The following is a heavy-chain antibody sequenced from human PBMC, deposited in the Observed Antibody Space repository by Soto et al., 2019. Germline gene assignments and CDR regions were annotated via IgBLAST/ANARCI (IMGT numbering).Heavy chain of an antibody. J-gene: IGHJ4*02. D-gene: IGHD1-7*01. CDR2: SSATGAGT. V-gene: IGHV3-23*01. CDR3: AKDRRAGGNYGFYSDF. Sequence: AGSLRLSCAASGFTFSSYGMTWVRQSPGKGLEWVSFSSATGAGTYYADSVKGRFTISRDNSKNTLYLQMTSLRADDTAVYYCAKDRRAGGNYGFYSDFWGQGALVTVS. CDR1: GFTFSSYG.